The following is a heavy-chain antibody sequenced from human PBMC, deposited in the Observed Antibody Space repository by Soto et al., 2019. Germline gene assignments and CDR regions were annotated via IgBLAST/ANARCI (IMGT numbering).Heavy chain of an antibody. CDR2: IYYSGST. J-gene: IGHJ4*02. CDR3: ARVVIAAAGIDY. D-gene: IGHD6-13*01. V-gene: IGHV4-31*03. Sequence: SETLSLTCTVSGGSISSGGYYWSWIRQHPGKGLEWIGYIYYSGSTYYNSSLKSRVTISVDTSKNQFSLKLSSVTAADTAVYYCARVVIAAAGIDYWGQGTLVTVS. CDR1: GGSISSGGYY.